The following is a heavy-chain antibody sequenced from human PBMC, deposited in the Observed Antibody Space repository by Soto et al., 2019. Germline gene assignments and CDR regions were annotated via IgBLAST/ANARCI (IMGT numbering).Heavy chain of an antibody. CDR3: ARRSAAATDFDY. D-gene: IGHD6-13*01. CDR1: GFTFSTYD. CDR2: IGAAGDT. J-gene: IGHJ4*02. V-gene: IGHV3-13*01. Sequence: GGSLRLSCAASGFTFSTYDMHWVRQATGKGLEWVSYIGAAGDTSYQGSVKGRFTTSRENAKSSLYLQMSSLRAEDTAVYYCARRSAAATDFDYWGQGTLVTVSS.